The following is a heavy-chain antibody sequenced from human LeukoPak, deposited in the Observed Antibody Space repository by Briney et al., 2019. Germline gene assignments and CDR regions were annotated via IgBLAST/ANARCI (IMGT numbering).Heavy chain of an antibody. J-gene: IGHJ5*02. CDR1: GYTISSGYY. Sequence: PSETLSLTCTVSGYTISSGYYWGWIRQPPGKGLEWIGSIYQSGSTYYNPSLKSRVTISVDTSKNQFSLKLSSVTAADTAVYYCARGPPLFDPWGQGTLVAVSS. CDR3: ARGPPLFDP. CDR2: IYQSGST. V-gene: IGHV4-38-2*02.